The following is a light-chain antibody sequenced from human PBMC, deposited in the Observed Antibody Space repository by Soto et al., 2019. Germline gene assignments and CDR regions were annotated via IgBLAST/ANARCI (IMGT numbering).Light chain of an antibody. CDR2: DAS. J-gene: IGKJ4*01. CDR1: QSVSSY. CDR3: QQRSDWPLT. V-gene: IGKV3-11*01. Sequence: PGERATLSCRASQSVSSYFAWYRQKPGQAPRLLIYDASTRAAGIPARFSGSGSGTDFTLTISSLEPEDFAVYYCQQRSDWPLTFGGGTKVDIK.